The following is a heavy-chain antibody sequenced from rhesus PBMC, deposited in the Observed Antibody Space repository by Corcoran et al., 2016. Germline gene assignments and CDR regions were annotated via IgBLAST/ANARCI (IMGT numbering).Heavy chain of an antibody. Sequence: QVQLQESGPGLVKPSETLSLTCAVSGYSISSGYYWGWIRQPPGKELEYIGYISGSSGRTYYNPALQIRVTISKDTSKNQFSLKLSSVTAADTAVYYCARPGSFSFDYWGQGVLVTVSS. D-gene: IGHD4-4*01. CDR1: GYSISSGYY. CDR2: ISGSSGRT. J-gene: IGHJ4*01. V-gene: IGHV4-99*01. CDR3: ARPGSFSFDY.